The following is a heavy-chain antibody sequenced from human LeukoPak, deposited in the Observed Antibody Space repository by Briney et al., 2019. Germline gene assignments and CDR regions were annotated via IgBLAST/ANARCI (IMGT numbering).Heavy chain of an antibody. V-gene: IGHV3-23*01. CDR1: GFTFSSYA. CDR3: ARETDSTLFDY. D-gene: IGHD2-2*01. J-gene: IGHJ4*02. Sequence: GGSLRLSCAASGFTFSSYAMNWVRQAPGKGLEWVSVINGGGHSTYYADSMKGRFTVSRDNARNSLYLQMNSLRAEDTAVYYCARETDSTLFDYWGQGTLVTVSS. CDR2: INGGGHST.